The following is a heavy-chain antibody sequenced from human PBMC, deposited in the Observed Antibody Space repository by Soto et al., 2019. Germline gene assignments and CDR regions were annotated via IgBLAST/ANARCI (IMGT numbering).Heavy chain of an antibody. J-gene: IGHJ6*02. D-gene: IGHD2-15*01. CDR1: GFIFDDYA. CDR2: ISWNSGKI. CDR3: AKDIGSGGSWGGMDV. Sequence: EVKLVESGGGLVQPGRSLRLTCAASGFIFDDYAMHWVRQAPGKGLEWVAGISWNSGKIGYADSVKGRFTISRDNAKNSLYLQMNSLRAEDTALYYCAKDIGSGGSWGGMDVWGQGTTVTVSS. V-gene: IGHV3-9*01.